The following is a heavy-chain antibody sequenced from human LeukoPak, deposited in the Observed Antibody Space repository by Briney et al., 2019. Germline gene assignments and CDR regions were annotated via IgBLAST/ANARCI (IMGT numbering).Heavy chain of an antibody. CDR3: ARRRVIDGGTPYLFDV. J-gene: IGHJ4*02. CDR2: VYYSGST. CDR1: GGSIRSYY. D-gene: IGHD3-16*02. V-gene: IGHV4-59*01. Sequence: SETLSLTCSVFGGSIRSYYWSWMRHPLGKGLEVIGCVYYSGSTSYNPSLKSRVTISVDTSKNQFSLKLTSVTAADTAVYYCARRRVIDGGTPYLFDVWGQGTLVTVSS.